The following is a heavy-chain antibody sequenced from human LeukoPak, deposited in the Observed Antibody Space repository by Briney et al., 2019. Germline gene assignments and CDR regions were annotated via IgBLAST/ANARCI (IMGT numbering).Heavy chain of an antibody. D-gene: IGHD3-3*01. J-gene: IGHJ4*02. CDR3: ARGTIWYGVVAYYFDY. V-gene: IGHV3-21*01. CDR2: ISSSSSYI. Sequence: GGSLRPSCAASGFTFSSYSMNWVRQAPGKGLEWVSSISSSSSYIYYADSVKGRFTISRDNAKNSLYLQMNSLRAEDTAVYYCARGTIWYGVVAYYFDYWGQGTLVTVSS. CDR1: GFTFSSYS.